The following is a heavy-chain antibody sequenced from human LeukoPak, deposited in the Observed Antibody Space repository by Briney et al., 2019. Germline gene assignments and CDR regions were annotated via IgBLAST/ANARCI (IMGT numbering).Heavy chain of an antibody. V-gene: IGHV3-21*05. CDR2: ITNSGNSK. Sequence: GGSLRLSCAASEFTFSSYSMNWVRQAPGKGLEWVSYITNSGNSKSYADSVKGRFTISRDNAKNSLYLQMNSLRAEDTAVYYCARAFSSGWYYWGQGTLVTVSS. J-gene: IGHJ4*02. CDR1: EFTFSSYS. CDR3: ARAFSSGWYY. D-gene: IGHD6-19*01.